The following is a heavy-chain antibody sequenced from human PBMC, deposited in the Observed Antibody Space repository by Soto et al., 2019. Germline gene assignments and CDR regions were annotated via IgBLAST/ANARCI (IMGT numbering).Heavy chain of an antibody. V-gene: IGHV4-31*03. Sequence: QVQLQESGPGLVKPSQTLSLTCTVSGGSISSGGYYWSWIRKHPGKGLEWIGYIYYSGSTYYNPSLKSRVTISVDTSKNQCSLKLSSVTAADTAVYYCARDNRLSGPYFDYWGQGTLVTVSS. CDR2: IYYSGST. D-gene: IGHD3-16*02. J-gene: IGHJ4*02. CDR1: GGSISSGGYY. CDR3: ARDNRLSGPYFDY.